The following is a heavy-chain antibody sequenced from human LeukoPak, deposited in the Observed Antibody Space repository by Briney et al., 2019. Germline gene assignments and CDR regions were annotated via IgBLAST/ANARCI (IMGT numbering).Heavy chain of an antibody. CDR3: AREARAYYDSSGSLGY. V-gene: IGHV3-30*03. CDR2: ISYDGSNK. CDR1: GFTFSSYG. D-gene: IGHD3-22*01. Sequence: GGSLRLSCAASGFTFSSYGMHWVRQAPGKGLEWVAVISYDGSNKYYADSVKGRFTISRDNSKNTLYLQMNSLRAEDTAVYYCAREARAYYDSSGSLGYWGQGTLVTVSS. J-gene: IGHJ4*02.